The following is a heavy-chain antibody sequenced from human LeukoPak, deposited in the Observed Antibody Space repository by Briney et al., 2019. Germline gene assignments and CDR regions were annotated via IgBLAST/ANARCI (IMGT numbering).Heavy chain of an antibody. V-gene: IGHV3-23*01. J-gene: IGHJ3*02. CDR3: AKDQWDIVVVPAAIPDAFDI. CDR2: ISGSGGST. D-gene: IGHD2-2*01. CDR1: GFTFSSYA. Sequence: RGSLRLSCAASGFTFSSYAMSWVRQAPGKGLEWVSAISGSGGSTYYADSVKGRFTISRDNSKNTLYLQMNSLRAEDTAVYYCAKDQWDIVVVPAAIPDAFDIWGQGTMVTVSS.